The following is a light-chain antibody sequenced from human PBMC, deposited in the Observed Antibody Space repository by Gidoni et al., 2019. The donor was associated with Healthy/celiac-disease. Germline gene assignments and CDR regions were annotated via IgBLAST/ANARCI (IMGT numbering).Light chain of an antibody. J-gene: IGKJ2*01. CDR2: AAS. Sequence: DIQMTQSPSSLSASVGERVTITCRARQSISSYLNWYQQKPGKAPKLLIYAASSLQSGVPSRFSGRGSGTDFTLTISSLQPEDFATYYCQQSYSTPPTYTFGQGTKLEIK. CDR1: QSISSY. V-gene: IGKV1-39*01. CDR3: QQSYSTPPTYT.